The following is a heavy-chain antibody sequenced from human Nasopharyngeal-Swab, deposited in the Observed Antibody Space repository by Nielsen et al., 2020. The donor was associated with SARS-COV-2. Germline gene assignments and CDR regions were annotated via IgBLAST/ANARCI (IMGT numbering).Heavy chain of an antibody. CDR3: ASLSSSSWFFDY. Sequence: GGSLRLSCAASGFTFSSYWMSWVRQAPGKGLEWVANIKQEGSEKYYVDSVKGRFTISRDNAKNSLYLQMNSLRAEDTAVYYCASLSSSSWFFDYWGQGTLVTVSS. CDR2: IKQEGSEK. D-gene: IGHD6-13*01. V-gene: IGHV3-7*01. J-gene: IGHJ4*02. CDR1: GFTFSSYW.